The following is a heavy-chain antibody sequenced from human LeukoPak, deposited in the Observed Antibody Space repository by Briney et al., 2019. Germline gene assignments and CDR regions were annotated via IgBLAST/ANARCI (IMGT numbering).Heavy chain of an antibody. CDR3: AKATGVVVTGRIDY. V-gene: IGHV3-21*04. Sequence: PGGSLRLSCAASGFTFSSYSMNWVRQAPGKGLEWVSSISSSSSYIYYADSVKGRFTISRDNSKNTLYLQMNSLRAEDTAVYYCAKATGVVVTGRIDYWGQGTLVTVSS. J-gene: IGHJ4*02. CDR2: ISSSSSYI. CDR1: GFTFSSYS. D-gene: IGHD3-22*01.